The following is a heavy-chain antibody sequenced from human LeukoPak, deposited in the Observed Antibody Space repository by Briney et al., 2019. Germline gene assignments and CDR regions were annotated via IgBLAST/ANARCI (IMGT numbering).Heavy chain of an antibody. D-gene: IGHD1-26*01. CDR1: GFTFDDYA. Sequence: PGGSLRLSCAASGFTFDDYAMHWVRQAPGKGLEWVSLISWDGGSTYYADSVKGRFTISRDNSKNSLYLQMNSLRAEDTALYYCAKALGSGSYYGGDYWGQGTLVTVSS. V-gene: IGHV3-43D*03. CDR3: AKALGSGSYYGGDY. J-gene: IGHJ4*02. CDR2: ISWDGGST.